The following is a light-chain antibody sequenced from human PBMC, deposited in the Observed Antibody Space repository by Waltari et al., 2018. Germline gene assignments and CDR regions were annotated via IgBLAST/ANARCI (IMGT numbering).Light chain of an antibody. Sequence: QSLLSQPPSASGTPGQWVTISCFGSNSNIGRNVVSWYQQLPRTAPKPLICNDYERPSGVPDRFAASKSGTSASLAIGGIQSEDETDYYCASWDDSLKAWVFGGGTKLTVL. V-gene: IGLV1-44*01. CDR3: ASWDDSLKAWV. CDR1: NSNIGRNV. J-gene: IGLJ3*02. CDR2: NDY.